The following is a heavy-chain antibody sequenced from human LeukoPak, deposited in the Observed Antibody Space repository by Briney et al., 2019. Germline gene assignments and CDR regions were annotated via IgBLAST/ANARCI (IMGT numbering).Heavy chain of an antibody. CDR1: GGTFSSYA. J-gene: IGHJ4*02. D-gene: IGHD4-17*01. CDR2: IIPIFGTA. CDR3: AASVTVTTLSY. Sequence: ASVKVSCKASGGTFSSYAISWVRQAPGQGLEWMGGIIPIFGTANYAQKFQGRVTITTDESTSTAYMELSSLRSEDTAVYYCAASVTVTTLSYWGQGTLVTVSS. V-gene: IGHV1-69*05.